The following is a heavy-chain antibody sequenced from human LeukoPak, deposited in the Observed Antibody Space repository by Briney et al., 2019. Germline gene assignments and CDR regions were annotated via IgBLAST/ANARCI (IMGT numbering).Heavy chain of an antibody. CDR1: GGSLSNYY. V-gene: IGHV4-59*01. CDR3: ARDPESDGGHGFDH. J-gene: IGHJ4*02. D-gene: IGHD4-23*01. CDR2: IYYSGGT. Sequence: SETLSLTCSVSGGSLSNYYWNWIRQPPGKGLEWIGQIYYSGGTKYNPSLQSRVTISVDTSKTQFSLKLSSMTAADTAVYYCARDPESDGGHGFDHWGQGTLVTVSS.